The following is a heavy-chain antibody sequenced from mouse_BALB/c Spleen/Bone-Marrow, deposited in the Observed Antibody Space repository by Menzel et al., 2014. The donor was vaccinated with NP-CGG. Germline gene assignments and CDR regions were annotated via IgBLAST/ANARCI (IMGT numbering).Heavy chain of an antibody. V-gene: IGHV1-9*01. CDR1: GYTFSSYW. J-gene: IGHJ4*01. D-gene: IGHD2-4*01. Sequence: VKLMESGAELMKPGASVKISCKATGYTFSSYWIEWVKQRPGHGLEGIGEILPGSGSTNYNEKFKGKATFTADTSSXPASMQLSSLTSEDSAFYYCAREGLRRYYAMDYWGQGTSVTVSS. CDR3: AREGLRRYYAMDY. CDR2: ILPGSGST.